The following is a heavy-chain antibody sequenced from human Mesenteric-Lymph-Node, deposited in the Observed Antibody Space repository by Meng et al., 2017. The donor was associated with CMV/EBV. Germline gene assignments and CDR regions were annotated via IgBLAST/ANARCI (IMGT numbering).Heavy chain of an antibody. V-gene: IGHV5-51*01. CDR1: GFSFTSYW. CDR3: AKMLFSAYNWFDP. D-gene: IGHD3-16*01. CDR2: IYPADSDT. Sequence: KVSCKGSGFSFTSYWIGWVRQRPGEGLELMGIIYPADSDTRYGPSFEGQVTISADESINTTYLHWNSLRASDSGTYYCAKMLFSAYNWFDPWGQGTLVTVSS. J-gene: IGHJ5*02.